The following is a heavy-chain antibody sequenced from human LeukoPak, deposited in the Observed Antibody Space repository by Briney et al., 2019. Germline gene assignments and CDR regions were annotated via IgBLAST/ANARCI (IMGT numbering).Heavy chain of an antibody. V-gene: IGHV3-7*03. J-gene: IGHJ5*02. CDR2: IKQDGSEK. Sequence: GGSLRLSCAPSGFTFSSYWMSWVRQAPGKGREGVANIKQDGSEKYYVDSVKGRFTISRDNAKNSLYLQMRSLRAEDTAVYYCAREGRYFDWLLSWFDPWGQGTLVTVS. CDR1: GFTFSSYW. D-gene: IGHD3-9*01. CDR3: AREGRYFDWLLSWFDP.